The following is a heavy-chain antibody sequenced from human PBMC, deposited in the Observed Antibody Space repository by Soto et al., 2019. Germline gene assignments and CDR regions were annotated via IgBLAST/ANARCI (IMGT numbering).Heavy chain of an antibody. CDR2: INPSGGST. CDR3: ARDRANRRDSSSWSILYYYYYGMDV. D-gene: IGHD6-13*01. CDR1: GYTFTSYY. Sequence: ASVKVSCKASGYTFTSYYMHWVRQAPGQGLEWMGIINPSGGSTSYAQKFQGRVTMTRDTSTSTVYMELSSLRSEDTAVYYCARDRANRRDSSSWSILYYYYYGMDVWGQGXTVTVYS. V-gene: IGHV1-46*01. J-gene: IGHJ6*02.